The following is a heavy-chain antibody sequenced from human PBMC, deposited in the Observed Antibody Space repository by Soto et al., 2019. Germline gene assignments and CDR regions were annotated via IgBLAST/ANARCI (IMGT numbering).Heavy chain of an antibody. CDR3: ARLNGAGLRDHYYGMDV. CDR1: GGSISSSSYY. CDR2: IYYSGST. D-gene: IGHD5-12*01. Sequence: SETLSLTCTVSGGSISSSSYYWCWIRQPPGKGLEWIGSIYYSGSTYYNPSLKSRVTISVDTSKNQFSLKLSSVTAADTAVYYCARLNGAGLRDHYYGMDVWGQGTTVTVS. V-gene: IGHV4-39*01. J-gene: IGHJ6*02.